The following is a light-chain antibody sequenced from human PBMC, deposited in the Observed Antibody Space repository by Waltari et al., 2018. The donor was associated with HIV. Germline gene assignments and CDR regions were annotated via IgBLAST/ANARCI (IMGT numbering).Light chain of an antibody. CDR1: SSHIGHHF. Sequence: QSVLTQPPSASGTPGQRVAIPCSGLSSHIGHHFVYWYQHLPGTTPKLLIYRNNQRPSGVPDRFSGSKSGTSASLAISGLRSEDEADYYCTSWDDSLSGWMFGGGTTLTVL. CDR2: RNN. J-gene: IGLJ3*02. CDR3: TSWDDSLSGWM. V-gene: IGLV1-47*01.